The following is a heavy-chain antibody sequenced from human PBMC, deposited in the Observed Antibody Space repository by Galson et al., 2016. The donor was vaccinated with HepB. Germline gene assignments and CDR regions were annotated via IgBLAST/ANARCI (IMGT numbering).Heavy chain of an antibody. CDR1: GFTFSNYG. CDR2: ISRSGDSA. D-gene: IGHD1-26*01. J-gene: IGHJ6*04. V-gene: IGHV3-23*01. CDR3: VQGSTAPAV. Sequence: LRLSCAGSGFTFSNYGMTWVRQAPGKGLEVVSSISRSGDSADYADSVKGRFTISRDNSKNTLSLQMNSLTADDTAIYYCVQGSTAPAVWGKGTTVTVSS.